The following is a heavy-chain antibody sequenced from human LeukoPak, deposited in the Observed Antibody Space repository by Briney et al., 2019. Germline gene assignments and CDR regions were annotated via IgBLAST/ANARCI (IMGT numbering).Heavy chain of an antibody. CDR1: GFTFSSYA. D-gene: IGHD2-2*02. CDR3: ARVEVVPAAIEDDAFDI. V-gene: IGHV3-30*01. CDR2: ISYDGSNK. Sequence: PGRSLRPSCAASGFTFSSYAMHWVRQAPGKGLEWVAVISYDGSNKYYADSVKGRFTISRDNSKNTLYLQMNSLRAEDTAVYYCARVEVVPAAIEDDAFDIWGQGTMVTVSS. J-gene: IGHJ3*02.